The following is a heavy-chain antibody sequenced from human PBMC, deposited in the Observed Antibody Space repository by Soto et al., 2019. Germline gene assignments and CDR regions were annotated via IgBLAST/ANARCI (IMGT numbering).Heavy chain of an antibody. D-gene: IGHD5-12*01. V-gene: IGHV4-59*01. J-gene: IGHJ5*01. CDR2: VYFSGST. Sequence: SANLSLTCTISGGAISSYYWSWIRQTPGKGLEWIGYVYFSGSTNYNPSLKSRVLISIDTSQNQFSLKLNSVTAADTAVYYCTRELDIGHRGYDKRNAWGQG. CDR3: TRELDIGHRGYDKRNA. CDR1: GGAISSYY.